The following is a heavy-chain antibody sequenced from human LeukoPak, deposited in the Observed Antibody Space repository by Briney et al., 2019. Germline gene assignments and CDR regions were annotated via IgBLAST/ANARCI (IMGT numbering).Heavy chain of an antibody. Sequence: GGSLRLSCAASGFTFSSYDKSWVRQAPGKGLEWVSAISGSGGSTYYADSVKGRFTISRDNSKNTLYLQMSSLRAEDTAVYYCAREVTTAIDYWGQGTLVTVSS. J-gene: IGHJ4*02. CDR2: ISGSGGST. CDR1: GFTFSSYD. CDR3: AREVTTAIDY. V-gene: IGHV3-23*01. D-gene: IGHD3-22*01.